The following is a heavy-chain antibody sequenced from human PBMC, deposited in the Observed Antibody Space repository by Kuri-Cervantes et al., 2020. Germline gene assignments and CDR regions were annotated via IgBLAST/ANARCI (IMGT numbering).Heavy chain of an antibody. V-gene: IGHV4-38-2*01. CDR2: IYHSGST. D-gene: IGHD2-2*02. CDR3: ARQGYDFLTISSSYTSFDY. J-gene: IGHJ4*02. Sequence: SETLSLTCAVSGYSISSGYYWGWIRQPPGKGLEWIGSIYHSGSTYYNPSLKSRVTISVDTSKNQFSLKLSSVTAADTAVYYCARQGYDFLTISSSYTSFDYWGQGTLVTVSS. CDR1: GYSISSGYY.